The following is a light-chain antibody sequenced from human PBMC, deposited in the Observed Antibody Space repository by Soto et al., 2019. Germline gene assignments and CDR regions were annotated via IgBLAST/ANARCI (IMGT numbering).Light chain of an antibody. V-gene: IGKV3-20*01. Sequence: EIVLTQSPGTLSLSPGERATLSCRASQSVSSSYLAWYQQKPGQAPRLLIYGASSRATGIPDRFSGSGSGTDFTLTISRLEPEDCAMYYCQKYGSSTYTFVQETKMEIK. J-gene: IGKJ2*01. CDR2: GAS. CDR1: QSVSSSY. CDR3: QKYGSSTYT.